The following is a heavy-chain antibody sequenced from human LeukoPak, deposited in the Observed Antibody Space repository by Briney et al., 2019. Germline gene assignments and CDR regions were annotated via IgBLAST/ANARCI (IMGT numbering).Heavy chain of an antibody. CDR1: GFIFSSYI. CDR3: ARDHNWAFDY. Sequence: GGSLRLSCAASGFIFSSYIMNWVRQAPGRGLEWISYIGLASGFTSYADSVKGRFTISSDTATNSLYLHMHSLRAEDTAVYYCARDHNWAFDYWGQGALGTVSS. V-gene: IGHV3-21*05. D-gene: IGHD1-20*01. CDR2: IGLASGFT. J-gene: IGHJ4*02.